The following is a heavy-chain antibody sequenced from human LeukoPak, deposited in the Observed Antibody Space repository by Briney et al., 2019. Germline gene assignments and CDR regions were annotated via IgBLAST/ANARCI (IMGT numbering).Heavy chain of an antibody. J-gene: IGHJ6*03. CDR1: GYSFTSYW. CDR2: IYPGDSDT. Sequence: GESLKISCKGSGYSFTSYWIGWVRQMPGKGLEWMGIIYPGDSDTRYSPSFQGQVTISADKSISTAYLQWSSLKASDTAMYYCCLAAAHPLGYYCYMDVWGKGTTVTVSS. V-gene: IGHV5-51*01. CDR3: CLAAAHPLGYYCYMDV. D-gene: IGHD6-13*01.